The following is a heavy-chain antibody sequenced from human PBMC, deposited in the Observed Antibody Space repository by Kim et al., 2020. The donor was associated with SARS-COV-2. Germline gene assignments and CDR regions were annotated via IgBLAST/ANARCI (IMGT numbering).Heavy chain of an antibody. Sequence: SVKVSCKASGGTFSSYAISWVRQAPGQGLEWMGGIIPIFGTANYAQKFQGRVTITADESTSTAYMELSSLRSEDTTVYYCARTPYYCGGDCYSGELATWGQGTLVTVSS. J-gene: IGHJ4*02. D-gene: IGHD2-21*02. CDR1: GGTFSSYA. V-gene: IGHV1-69*13. CDR3: ARTPYYCGGDCYSGELAT. CDR2: IIPIFGTA.